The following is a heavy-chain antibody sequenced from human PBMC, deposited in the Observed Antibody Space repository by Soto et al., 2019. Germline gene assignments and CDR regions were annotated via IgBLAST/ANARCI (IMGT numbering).Heavy chain of an antibody. CDR2: IFYSGST. J-gene: IGHJ4*02. CDR1: GGSISSSRSY. V-gene: IGHV4-39*07. CDR3: ANSGWYRDYFDY. D-gene: IGHD6-19*01. Sequence: PSETLSLSCNVSGGSISSSRSYWAWIRQPPGKGLEWIANIFYSGSTYYNPPLKSRVTISVDTSKNQFSLKLSSVTAADTAVYYCANSGWYRDYFDYWGQGTLVTVSS.